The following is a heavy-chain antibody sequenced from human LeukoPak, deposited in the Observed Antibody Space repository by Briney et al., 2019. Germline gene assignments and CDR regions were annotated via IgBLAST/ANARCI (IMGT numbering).Heavy chain of an antibody. J-gene: IGHJ4*02. D-gene: IGHD4-17*01. CDR2: ISASGGGT. CDR1: GFPFSSYA. Sequence: GGSLRLFCAASGFPFSSYAMNWVRQAPGKGLERVASISASGGGTYYADAVKGRFTISKDNSKSTLYLQMNSLRAEDTAVYYCAKPLSAVTSGCWGQGTLVTVSS. CDR3: AKPLSAVTSGC. V-gene: IGHV3-23*01.